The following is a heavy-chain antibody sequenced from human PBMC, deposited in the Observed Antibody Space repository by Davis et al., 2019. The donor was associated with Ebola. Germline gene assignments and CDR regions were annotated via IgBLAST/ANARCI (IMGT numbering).Heavy chain of an antibody. D-gene: IGHD1-1*01. CDR3: ATANWNARGAFGFF. J-gene: IGHJ4*02. CDR1: GGTFSSYT. V-gene: IGHV1-69*02. Sequence: SVKVSCKASGGTFSSYTLTWVRQAPGQGLEWMGRIIPLLDITHYPQKFQGRVTITADKSTSTSYMQLNSLKSEDTAVYYCATANWNARGAFGFFWGQGTPVTVSS. CDR2: IIPLLDIT.